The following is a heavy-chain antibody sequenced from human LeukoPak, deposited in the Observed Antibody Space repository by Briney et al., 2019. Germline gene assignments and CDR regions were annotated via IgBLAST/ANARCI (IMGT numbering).Heavy chain of an antibody. J-gene: IGHJ4*02. CDR2: IAYDGSNK. D-gene: IGHD2-2*01. V-gene: IGHV3-30-3*01. Sequence: GGSLRLSCAASGFTFSSYAMHWVRQAPGKGLEWVAVIAYDGSNKYYADSVKGRFTISRDNSKNTLYLQMNSLRAEDTAVYYCAKDEVGYEDYPDWGQGTLVTVSS. CDR3: AKDEVGYEDYPD. CDR1: GFTFSSYA.